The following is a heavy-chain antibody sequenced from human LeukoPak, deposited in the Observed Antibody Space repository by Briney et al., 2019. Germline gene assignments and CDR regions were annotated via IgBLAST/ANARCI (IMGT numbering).Heavy chain of an antibody. V-gene: IGHV1-2*02. CDR2: INPTNGIA. J-gene: IGHJ5*02. D-gene: IGHD5-12*01. Sequence: ASVKVSCKASGYTLTDHYMHWLRQTPGRGLEWMSWINPTNGIAVYGQAFQGRVTMTRDTSISTVYMELTNLRSDDTGVYYCAKEGYSNGPDPWGPGSLVTVSS. CDR1: GYTLTDHY. CDR3: AKEGYSNGPDP.